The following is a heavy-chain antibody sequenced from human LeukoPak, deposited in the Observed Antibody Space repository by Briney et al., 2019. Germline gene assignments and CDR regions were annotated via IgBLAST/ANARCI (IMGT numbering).Heavy chain of an antibody. CDR1: GLIFRSYA. Sequence: GGSLRLSCAASGLIFRSYAMSWVRQAPGEGLEWVSAISGSGGAIDYADSVKGRFTISRDNSKNTLYLQMNSLRAEDTAVYYCARAMVRGVIALDYWGQGTLVTVSS. CDR2: ISGSGGAI. J-gene: IGHJ4*02. D-gene: IGHD3-10*01. V-gene: IGHV3-23*01. CDR3: ARAMVRGVIALDY.